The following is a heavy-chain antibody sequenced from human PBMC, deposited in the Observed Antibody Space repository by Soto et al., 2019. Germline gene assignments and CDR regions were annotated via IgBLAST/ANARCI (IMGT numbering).Heavy chain of an antibody. J-gene: IGHJ5*02. V-gene: IGHV4-59*01. CDR2: IYYSGST. Sequence: QVQLQESGPGLVKPSETLSLTCTVSGGSISSYYWSWIRQPPGKGLEWIGYIYYSGSTNYNPSLKSRVTISVDTSKNQFSLKLSSVTAADTAVYYCARGPDYDYVWGTLRHWFDPWGQGTLVTVSS. D-gene: IGHD3-16*01. CDR3: ARGPDYDYVWGTLRHWFDP. CDR1: GGSISSYY.